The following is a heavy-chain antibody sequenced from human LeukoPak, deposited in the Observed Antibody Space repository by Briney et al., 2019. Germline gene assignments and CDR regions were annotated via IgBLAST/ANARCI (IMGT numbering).Heavy chain of an antibody. Sequence: PGGSLRLSCAVSGFTFSSYWMSWVRQAPGKGLEWVANIKENGREKYYVDSVKGRSTISRDNAKNSLYLEMNSLRAEDTAVYYCARVTSGPFDYWGQGTLVTVSS. CDR2: IKENGREK. CDR1: GFTFSSYW. J-gene: IGHJ4*02. V-gene: IGHV3-7*01. CDR3: ARVTSGPFDY. D-gene: IGHD5-12*01.